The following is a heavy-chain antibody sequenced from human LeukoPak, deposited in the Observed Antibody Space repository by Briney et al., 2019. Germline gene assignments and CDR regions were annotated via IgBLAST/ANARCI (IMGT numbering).Heavy chain of an antibody. CDR1: GFTFSRYG. Sequence: GGSLRLSCAASGFTFSRYGMHWVRQAPGKGLEWVAVISYDGSNKYYADSAKGRFTISRDNSKNTLYLQMNSLRAEDTAVYYCAKVLPPLRLYGMDVWGQGTTVTVSS. CDR2: ISYDGSNK. J-gene: IGHJ6*02. CDR3: AKVLPPLRLYGMDV. V-gene: IGHV3-30*18. D-gene: IGHD4-17*01.